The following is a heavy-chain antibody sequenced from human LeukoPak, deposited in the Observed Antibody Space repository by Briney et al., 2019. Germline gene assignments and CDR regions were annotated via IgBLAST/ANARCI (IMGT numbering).Heavy chain of an antibody. CDR3: ARTSSGWSSWGEYYYYYMDV. J-gene: IGHJ6*03. CDR1: GYTFTSYA. CDR2: INTNTGNP. D-gene: IGHD6-19*01. V-gene: IGHV7-4-1*02. Sequence: ASVKVSCKASGYTFTSYALNWVRQAPGQGLEWMGWINTNTGNPTYAQGFTGRSVFSLDTSVSTAYLQISSLKAEDTAVYYCARTSSGWSSWGEYYYYYMDVWGKGTTVTVSS.